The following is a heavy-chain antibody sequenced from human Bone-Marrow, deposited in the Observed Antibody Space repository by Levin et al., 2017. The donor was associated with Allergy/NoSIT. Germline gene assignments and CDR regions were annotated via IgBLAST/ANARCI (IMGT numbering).Heavy chain of an antibody. V-gene: IGHV3-7*01. D-gene: IGHD3-10*01. CDR2: INQDGSAK. CDR3: ARGGGKNTEVRGDL. Sequence: GESLKISCAASGLTFGNFYMIWVRQAPGRGLEWVANINQDGSAKYYVDSVEGRFTISRDNTKNSLYLQMNSLRAEDTAVYYCARGGGKNTEVRGDLWGPGTLVTVSS. CDR1: GLTFGNFY. J-gene: IGHJ5*02.